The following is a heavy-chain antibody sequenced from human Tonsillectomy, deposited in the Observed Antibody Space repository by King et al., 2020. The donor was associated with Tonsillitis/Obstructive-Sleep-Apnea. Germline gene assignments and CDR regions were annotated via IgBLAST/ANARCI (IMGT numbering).Heavy chain of an antibody. J-gene: IGHJ3*02. V-gene: IGHV4-59*01. CDR1: GGSISSYY. CDR3: AREGDDSFDI. CDR2: IDYSGST. Sequence: VQLQESGPGLVRPSETLSLTCTVSGGSISSYYWSWIRQPPGKGLEWIGYIDYSGSTNYNPSLKSRVTISVDTSKNQFSLRLSSVSAADTAVYYCAREGDDSFDIWGQGTRVTVSS. D-gene: IGHD3-16*01.